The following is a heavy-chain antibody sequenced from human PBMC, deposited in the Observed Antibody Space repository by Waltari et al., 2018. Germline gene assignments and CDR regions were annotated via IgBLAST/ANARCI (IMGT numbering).Heavy chain of an antibody. CDR3: ATVPRYCSSTSCPFDY. Sequence: EVQLVQSGAEVKKPGATVKISCKVSGYTFTDYYMHWVQQAPGKGLEWMGLVDPEEGETIYEEKFQGRVTITADTSTDTAYMELSSLRSEDTAVYYCATVPRYCSSTSCPFDYWGQGTLVTVSS. CDR1: GYTFTDYY. J-gene: IGHJ4*02. D-gene: IGHD2-2*01. CDR2: VDPEEGET. V-gene: IGHV1-69-2*01.